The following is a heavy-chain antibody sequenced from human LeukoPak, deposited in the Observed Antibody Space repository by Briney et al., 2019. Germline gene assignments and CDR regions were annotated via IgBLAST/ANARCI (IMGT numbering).Heavy chain of an antibody. CDR1: GFTFSSYG. J-gene: IGHJ6*02. Sequence: GGSLRLSCAASGFTFSSYGMHWVRQAPGKGLEWVAVISYDGSNKYYVDSVKGRFTISRDNSKNTLYLQMNSLRIEDTAVYYCAEGGTGSGSRNYYYYGMDVWGQGTTVTVSS. D-gene: IGHD3-10*01. V-gene: IGHV3-30*18. CDR2: ISYDGSNK. CDR3: AEGGTGSGSRNYYYYGMDV.